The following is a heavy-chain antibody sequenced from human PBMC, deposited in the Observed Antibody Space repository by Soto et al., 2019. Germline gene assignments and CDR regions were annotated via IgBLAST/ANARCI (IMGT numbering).Heavy chain of an antibody. CDR1: GYTFTDYA. CDR3: ARDDARVSTTNTDY. CDR2: ISAYNGNT. D-gene: IGHD1-1*01. V-gene: IGHV1-18*01. J-gene: IGHJ4*02. Sequence: QVQLVQSGAEVKKPGASGKVSCKASGYTFTDYAISWVRQAPGQGLEWMGWISAYNGNTNNAQKFQGRVSMTTDTFTSTAYMDLRSLRSDDTAVYFCARDDARVSTTNTDYWGQGTLVTVSS.